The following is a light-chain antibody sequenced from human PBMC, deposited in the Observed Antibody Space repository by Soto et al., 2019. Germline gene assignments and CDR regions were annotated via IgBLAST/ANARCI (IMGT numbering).Light chain of an antibody. CDR3: QQYDNLPIT. CDR2: DAS. V-gene: IGKV1-33*01. Sequence: DIQMTQSPSSLSASVGARVTITCQASPDISNYLNWYQQKPGKAPKLLIYDASNLETGVPSRFSGRGSGTDFTFTISSLQPEDSATYDCQQYDNLPITFGQGTRLEIK. J-gene: IGKJ5*01. CDR1: PDISNY.